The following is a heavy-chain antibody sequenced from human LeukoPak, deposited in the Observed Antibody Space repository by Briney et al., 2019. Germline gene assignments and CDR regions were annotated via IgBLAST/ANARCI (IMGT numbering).Heavy chain of an antibody. D-gene: IGHD1-26*01. CDR1: GGSISSGGYY. V-gene: IGHV4-31*03. CDR2: IYYSGST. Sequence: PSQTLSLTCTVSGGSISSGGYYWSWIRQHPGMGLEWIGYIYYSGSTYYNPSLKSRVTISVDTSKKHLSLKLSSVTAADTAVYYCAKFGGSFAFLDYWGQGTLVTVSS. J-gene: IGHJ4*02. CDR3: AKFGGSFAFLDY.